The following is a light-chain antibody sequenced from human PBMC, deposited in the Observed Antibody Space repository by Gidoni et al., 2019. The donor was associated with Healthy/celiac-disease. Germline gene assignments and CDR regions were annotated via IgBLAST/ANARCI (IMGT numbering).Light chain of an antibody. J-gene: IGKJ1*01. Sequence: DIVMTQMPLSLSVTPGQPASISCKSSQSPLHSDGKTYLYWYLQKPGQSPQLLIYEVSSRSSGVPDRFSGSGSGTDATLKISRVEAEDVGVYYCMQGIHLPRTFGQGTKVEIK. CDR1: QSPLHSDGKTY. V-gene: IGKV2-29*02. CDR2: EVS. CDR3: MQGIHLPRT.